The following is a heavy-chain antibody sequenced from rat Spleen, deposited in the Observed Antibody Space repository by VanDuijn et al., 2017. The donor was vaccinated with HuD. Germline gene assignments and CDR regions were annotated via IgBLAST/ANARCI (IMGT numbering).Heavy chain of an antibody. Sequence: EVQLVESGGGLVQPGRSLELSCAASGFTFSNYYMAWIRQAPGKGLEWVASITNASGRTYYPDSVKGRFTISRDTAQNTLYLQMDSLRSEDTATYYCARPSVPGYNPRFAYWGQGTLVTVSS. CDR3: ARPSVPGYNPRFAY. CDR2: ITNASGRT. D-gene: IGHD1-4*01. V-gene: IGHV5-25*01. J-gene: IGHJ3*01. CDR1: GFTFSNYY.